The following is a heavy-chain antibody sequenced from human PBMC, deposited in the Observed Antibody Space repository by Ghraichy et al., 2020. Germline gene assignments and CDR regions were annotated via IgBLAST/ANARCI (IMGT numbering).Heavy chain of an antibody. V-gene: IGHV3-23*01. CDR3: VMTMIPGYYFDY. Sequence: GGSLRLSRTASGFTFSSYAMSWVRQAPGKGLEWVSTISGSGVSTYYADSVKGRFTISRDNSKNTLYLQMNSLRVEDTAVYYCVMTMIPGYYFDYWGQGTLVTVSS. D-gene: IGHD3-22*01. J-gene: IGHJ4*02. CDR1: GFTFSSYA. CDR2: ISGSGVST.